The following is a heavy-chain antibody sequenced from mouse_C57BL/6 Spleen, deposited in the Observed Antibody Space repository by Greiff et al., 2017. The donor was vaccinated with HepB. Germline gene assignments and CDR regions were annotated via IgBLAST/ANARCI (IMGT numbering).Heavy chain of an antibody. CDR3: TLYGNYEFAY. D-gene: IGHD2-1*01. CDR2: ISSGGDYI. Sequence: EVKLVESGEGLVKPGGSLKLSCAASGFTFSSYAMSWVRQTPEKRLEWVAYISSGGDYIYYADTVKGRFTISRDNARNTLYLQMSSLKSEDTAMYYCTLYGNYEFAYWGQGTLVTVSA. V-gene: IGHV5-9-1*02. CDR1: GFTFSSYA. J-gene: IGHJ3*01.